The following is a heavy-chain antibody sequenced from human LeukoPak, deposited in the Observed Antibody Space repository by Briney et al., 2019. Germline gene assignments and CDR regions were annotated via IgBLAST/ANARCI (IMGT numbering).Heavy chain of an antibody. J-gene: IGHJ6*03. CDR2: ISSSSSYI. V-gene: IGHV3-21*01. CDR1: GFTFSSYS. D-gene: IGHD3-3*01. CDR3: ARVPPQITNYYMDV. Sequence: GGSLRLSCAASGFTFSSYSMNWVRQAPGKGLEWVSSISSSSSYIYYADSVKGRFTISRDDAKNSLYLQMNSLRAEDTAVYYCARVPPQITNYYMDVWGKGTTVTVSS.